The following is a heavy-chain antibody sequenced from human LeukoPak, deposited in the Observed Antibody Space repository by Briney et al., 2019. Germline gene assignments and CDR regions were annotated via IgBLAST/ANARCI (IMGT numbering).Heavy chain of an antibody. V-gene: IGHV3-30*04. CDR3: ARDLQDIVVVPAADY. CDR2: ISYDGSNK. Sequence: GRCLRLSCAASGFTFSSYAMHWVRQAPGKGLEWGAVISYDGSNKYYADSVKGRFTISRDNSKNTLYLQMNSLKAEDTAVYYCARDLQDIVVVPAADYWGQGTLVTVSS. D-gene: IGHD2-2*01. CDR1: GFTFSSYA. J-gene: IGHJ4*02.